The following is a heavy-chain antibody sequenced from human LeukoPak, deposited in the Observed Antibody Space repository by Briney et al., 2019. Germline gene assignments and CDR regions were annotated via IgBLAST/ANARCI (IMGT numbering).Heavy chain of an antibody. J-gene: IGHJ4*02. CDR1: GFSFSSHW. V-gene: IGHV3-7*01. CDR2: INQDGSEK. D-gene: IGHD3-22*01. CDR3: ARQATYYYDSSGSPLSAAGTNFDY. Sequence: GGSLRLSCAASGFSFSSHWMSWVRQAPGKGLEWVANINQDGSEKYYVDSVKGRFTISRDNAKNSLYLQMNSLRAEDTAVYYCARQATYYYDSSGSPLSAAGTNFDYWGQGTLVTVSS.